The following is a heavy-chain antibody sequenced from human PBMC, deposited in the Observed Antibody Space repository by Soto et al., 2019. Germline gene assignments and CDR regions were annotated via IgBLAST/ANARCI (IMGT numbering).Heavy chain of an antibody. CDR1: GYTFTSYG. D-gene: IGHD3-22*01. CDR2: ISAYNGNT. J-gene: IGHJ5*02. Sequence: ASVKVSCKASGYTFTSYGISWVRQAPGQGLEWMGWISAYNGNTNYAQKLQGRVTMTTDTSTSTAYMELRSLRSDDTAVYYCAGDPDSHYNDSHAYFYPWGQQNLVTVSS. CDR3: AGDPDSHYNDSHAYFYP. V-gene: IGHV1-18*01.